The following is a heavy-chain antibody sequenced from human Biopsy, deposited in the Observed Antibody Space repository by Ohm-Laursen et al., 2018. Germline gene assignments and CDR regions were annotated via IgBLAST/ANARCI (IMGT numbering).Heavy chain of an antibody. CDR1: GVSITAYY. CDR3: ARMDCSGGSCHYYSYGMDV. J-gene: IGHJ6*02. CDR2: IHHSGST. V-gene: IGHV4-4*09. Sequence: SDTLSLTCPVSGVSITAYYWSWIRQPPGKGLECIGNIHHSGSTNYNPSLKSRLTISVDTSKNQFSLNLSSVTAADTAVYYCARMDCSGGSCHYYSYGMDVWGQGTTVTVSS. D-gene: IGHD2-15*01.